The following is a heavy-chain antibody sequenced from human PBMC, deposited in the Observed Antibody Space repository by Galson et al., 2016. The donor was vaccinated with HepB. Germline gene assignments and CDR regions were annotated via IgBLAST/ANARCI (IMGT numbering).Heavy chain of an antibody. CDR3: ATAPYSSGWYNYYYYGMDV. V-gene: IGHV1-69*13. Sequence: SVKVSCKASGGTFSNCAVSWVRQAPGQGLEWMGGIIPIFGTANHAQKFQGRVMITADESTSTVYMQLSSLRSEDTAVYYCATAPYSSGWYNYYYYGMDVWGQGSTVTVSS. CDR1: GGTFSNCA. CDR2: IIPIFGTA. D-gene: IGHD6-19*01. J-gene: IGHJ6*02.